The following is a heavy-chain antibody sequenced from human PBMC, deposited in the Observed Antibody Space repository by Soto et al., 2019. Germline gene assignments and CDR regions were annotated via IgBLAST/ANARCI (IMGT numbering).Heavy chain of an antibody. CDR2: IYYSGST. J-gene: IGHJ6*02. CDR1: GGSISSYY. D-gene: IGHD3-3*01. Sequence: SETLSLTCTVSGGSISSYYWSWIRQPPGKGLEWIGYIYYSGSTNYNPSLKSRVTISVDTSKNQFSLKLSSVTAADTAVYYCARGIFGVDSYYYYGMDVWGQGTTVTVSS. CDR3: ARGIFGVDSYYYYGMDV. V-gene: IGHV4-59*01.